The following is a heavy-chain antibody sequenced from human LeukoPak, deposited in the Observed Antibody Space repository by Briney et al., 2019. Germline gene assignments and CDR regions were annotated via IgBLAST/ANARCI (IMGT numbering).Heavy chain of an antibody. V-gene: IGHV3-15*05. CDR2: IKSKTDGGTT. CDR1: GFTFSSYW. J-gene: IGHJ4*02. Sequence: GGSLRLSCAASGFTFSSYWMSWVRQAPGKGLEWVGRIKSKTDGGTTDYAAPVKGRFSISRDDSKNTLYLQMNSLKTEDTAVYYCTTGIPHIVSTIDHWGQGTLVTVSS. CDR3: TTGIPHIVSTIDH. D-gene: IGHD5-12*01.